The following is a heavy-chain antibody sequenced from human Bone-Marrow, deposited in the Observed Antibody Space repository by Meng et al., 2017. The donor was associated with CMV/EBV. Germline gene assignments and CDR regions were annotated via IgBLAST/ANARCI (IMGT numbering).Heavy chain of an antibody. Sequence: QGQLPESGPGLGKPSQTLSLPCTVSGGSISIGSYYWSWIRQPAGKGLEWIGRIYTSGSTNYNPSLKSRVTISVDTSKNQFSLKLSSVTAADTAVYYCARDGPLWFGELLGGFDPWGQGTLVTVFS. CDR1: GGSISIGSYY. V-gene: IGHV4-61*02. J-gene: IGHJ5*02. CDR3: ARDGPLWFGELLGGFDP. CDR2: IYTSGST. D-gene: IGHD3-10*01.